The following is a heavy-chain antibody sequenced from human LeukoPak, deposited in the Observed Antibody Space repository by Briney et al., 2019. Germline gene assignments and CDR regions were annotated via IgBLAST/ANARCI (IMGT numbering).Heavy chain of an antibody. Sequence: GGSLRLSCAASGFTFSSYGMHWVRQAPGKGLEWVAVISYDGSNKYYADSVKGRFTISRDNSKNTLYLQMNSLRAEDTAVYYCAKDRPPYDSSGPADYWGQGTLVTVSS. CDR2: ISYDGSNK. J-gene: IGHJ4*02. D-gene: IGHD3-22*01. CDR1: GFTFSSYG. V-gene: IGHV3-30*18. CDR3: AKDRPPYDSSGPADY.